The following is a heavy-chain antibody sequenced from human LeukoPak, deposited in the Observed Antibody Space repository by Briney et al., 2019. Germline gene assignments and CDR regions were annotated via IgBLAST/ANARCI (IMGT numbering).Heavy chain of an antibody. D-gene: IGHD3-3*01. CDR1: GDSVSSKSAT. J-gene: IGHJ2*01. V-gene: IGHV6-1*01. CDR3: ARVAYYDFWSGYYRDWYFDL. CDR2: TYYTSKWYN. Sequence: SQTLSLTCAISGDSVSSKSATWNWIRQSPSRGLEWLGRTYYTSKWYNDYAISVKSRITINPDTSKNQFSLQLNSVTPEDTAVYYCARVAYYDFWSGYYRDWYFDLWGRGTLVTVSS.